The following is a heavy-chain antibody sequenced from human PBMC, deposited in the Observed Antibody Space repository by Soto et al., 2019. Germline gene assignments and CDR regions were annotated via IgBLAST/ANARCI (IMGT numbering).Heavy chain of an antibody. V-gene: IGHV3-7*04. CDR1: GFTFSNYW. D-gene: IGHD3-9*01. CDR2: IKQDGSQK. CDR3: AMDGDDDILTGSPVQAFDI. J-gene: IGHJ3*02. Sequence: EVQLVESGGGLVQPGGSLRLSCAASGFTFSNYWMTWVRQAPGKGLEWVANIKQDGSQKYYVDSVKGRFTISTDNAKNSLYLQMNSLRVEDTAVYYGAMDGDDDILTGSPVQAFDICGLGTMVTVSS.